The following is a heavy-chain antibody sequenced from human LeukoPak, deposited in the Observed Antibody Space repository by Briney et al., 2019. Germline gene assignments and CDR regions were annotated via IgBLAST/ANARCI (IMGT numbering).Heavy chain of an antibody. Sequence: ASVKVSCKASGYTLTVYYIHWVRQAPGQGLEWMGRINPNSGDTNFAQKFQGRVTMTRDTSISTAYMDLSGLRPDDTAVYYCAREGSGYTYGRGSCFDYWGHGILVTVSS. CDR2: INPNSGDT. CDR1: GYTLTVYY. J-gene: IGHJ4*01. V-gene: IGHV1-2*06. CDR3: AREGSGYTYGRGSCFDY. D-gene: IGHD5-18*01.